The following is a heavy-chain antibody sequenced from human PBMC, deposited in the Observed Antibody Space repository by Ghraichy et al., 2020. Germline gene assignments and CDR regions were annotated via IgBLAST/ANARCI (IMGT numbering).Heavy chain of an antibody. Sequence: GGSLRLSCAASGFTFSGYWMSWVRQAPGKGLEWVANIKQDGSEKYYVDSVKGRFTISRDNAKKSLYLQMNSLRAEDTAVYYCATMSTAHDFWSGYQVYGFDYWGQGALVTVSS. V-gene: IGHV3-7*03. CDR3: ATMSTAHDFWSGYQVYGFDY. D-gene: IGHD3-3*01. CDR2: IKQDGSEK. J-gene: IGHJ4*02. CDR1: GFTFSGYW.